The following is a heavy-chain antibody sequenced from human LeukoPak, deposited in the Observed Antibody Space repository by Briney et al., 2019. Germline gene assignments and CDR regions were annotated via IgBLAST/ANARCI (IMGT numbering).Heavy chain of an antibody. CDR2: INHSGST. V-gene: IGHV4-34*01. CDR3: ARGRGYNSFDY. D-gene: IGHD3-16*02. CDR1: GGSFSGYS. J-gene: IGHJ4*02. Sequence: SETLSLTCAVYGGSFSGYSWSWIRQPPGKGLEWIGEINHSGSTNYNPSLKSRVTISVDTSKNQFSLKLTSVTSADTAVYYCARGRGYNSFDYWGQGTLVTVSS.